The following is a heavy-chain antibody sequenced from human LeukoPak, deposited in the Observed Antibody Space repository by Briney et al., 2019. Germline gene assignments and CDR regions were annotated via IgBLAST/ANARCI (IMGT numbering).Heavy chain of an antibody. CDR2: ISSSSSYI. CDR3: AGRSCSSTSCFYYYYYMDV. CDR1: GFTFSSYS. J-gene: IGHJ6*03. Sequence: GGSLRLSCAASGFTFSSYSMNWVRQAPGKGLEWVSSISSSSSYIYYADSVKGRFTISRDNAKNSLYLQMNSLRAEDTAVYYCAGRSCSSTSCFYYYYYMDVWGKGTTVTVSS. D-gene: IGHD2-2*01. V-gene: IGHV3-21*01.